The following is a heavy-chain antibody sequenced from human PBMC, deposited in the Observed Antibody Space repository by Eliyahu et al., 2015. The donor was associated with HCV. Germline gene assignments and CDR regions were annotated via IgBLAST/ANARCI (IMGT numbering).Heavy chain of an antibody. Sequence: EVQLVESGGGLVKPGGSLRLSCAASGFTFSNAWMSWVRQAPGKGLEWVGRIKSKTDGGTTDYAAPVKGRFTISRDDSKNTLYLQMNSLKTEDTAVYYCTTDRVGATYYYYYYMDVWGKGTTVTVSS. J-gene: IGHJ6*03. V-gene: IGHV3-15*01. CDR3: TTDRVGATYYYYYYMDV. CDR1: GFTFSNAW. D-gene: IGHD1-26*01. CDR2: IKSKTDGGTT.